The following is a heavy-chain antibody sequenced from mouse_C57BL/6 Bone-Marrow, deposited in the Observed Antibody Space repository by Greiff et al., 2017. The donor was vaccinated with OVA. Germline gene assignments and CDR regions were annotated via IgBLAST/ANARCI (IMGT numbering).Heavy chain of an antibody. V-gene: IGHV1-7*01. CDR2: INPSSGYT. Sequence: VQLQQSGAELAKPGASVNLSCKASGYTFTSYWMHWVKQRPGQGLEWIGYINPSSGYTKYNQKFKDKATLTADKSSSTAYMQLSSLTYEDSAVYYCARGNGKRRNAMDYWGQGTSVTVSS. CDR1: GYTFTSYW. D-gene: IGHD2-1*01. CDR3: ARGNGKRRNAMDY. J-gene: IGHJ4*01.